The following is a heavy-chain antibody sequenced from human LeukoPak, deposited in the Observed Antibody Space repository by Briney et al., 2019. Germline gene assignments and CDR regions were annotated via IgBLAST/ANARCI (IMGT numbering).Heavy chain of an antibody. J-gene: IGHJ4*02. CDR1: GYAFTLYY. D-gene: IGHD5-24*01. CDR2: INPSGGST. Sequence: GASVKVSCKASGYAFTLYYMHWVRQAPGQGLEWMGIINPSGGSTTYAQRFQGRVTMTRDTSTSTVYMELSSLRSEDTAVYYCARFADGYSYYFDYWGQGTLVTVSS. V-gene: IGHV1-46*01. CDR3: ARFADGYSYYFDY.